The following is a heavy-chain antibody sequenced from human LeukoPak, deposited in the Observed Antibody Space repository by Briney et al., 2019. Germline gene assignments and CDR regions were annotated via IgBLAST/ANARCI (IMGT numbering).Heavy chain of an antibody. Sequence: GGSLRLSCAASGFTFSSYGMHWVRQAPGKGLEWVAFIRYDGSNKYYADSVKGRFTISRDNSKNTLYPQMNSLRAEDTAVYYCARAYCGGDCYSELYYYYGMDVWGQGTTVTVSS. D-gene: IGHD2-21*02. CDR2: IRYDGSNK. CDR1: GFTFSSYG. CDR3: ARAYCGGDCYSELYYYYGMDV. V-gene: IGHV3-30*02. J-gene: IGHJ6*02.